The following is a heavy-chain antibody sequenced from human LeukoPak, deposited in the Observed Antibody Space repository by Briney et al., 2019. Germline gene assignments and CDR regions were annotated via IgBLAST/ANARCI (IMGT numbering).Heavy chain of an antibody. Sequence: PSETLSLTCAVSGYSISSGYYWGWIRQPPGKGLERIGSIYHSGSTYYNPSLKSRVTISVDTSKNQFSLKLSSVTAADTAVYYCARLYATYMDVWGKGTTVTVSS. D-gene: IGHD3-16*01. CDR2: IYHSGST. CDR3: ARLYATYMDV. CDR1: GYSISSGYY. J-gene: IGHJ6*03. V-gene: IGHV4-38-2*01.